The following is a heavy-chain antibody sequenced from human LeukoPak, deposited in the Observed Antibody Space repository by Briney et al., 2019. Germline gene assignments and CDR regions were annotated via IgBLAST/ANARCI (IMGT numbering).Heavy chain of an antibody. Sequence: GGSLRLSCAASGFTFSSYGMHWVRQAPGKGLEWVAVISYDGSNKYYADSVKGRFTISRDTSKNTVYLQMNSLRAEDTAVYYCAKHSGLYYFDYWGQGALVTVSS. J-gene: IGHJ4*02. CDR2: ISYDGSNK. CDR1: GFTFSSYG. D-gene: IGHD3-10*01. CDR3: AKHSGLYYFDY. V-gene: IGHV3-30*18.